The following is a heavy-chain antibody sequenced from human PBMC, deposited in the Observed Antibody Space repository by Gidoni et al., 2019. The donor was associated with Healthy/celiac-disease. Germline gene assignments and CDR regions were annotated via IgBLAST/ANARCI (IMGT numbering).Heavy chain of an antibody. CDR2: ISSSSSTI. CDR3: ARGPNTPDTAMVSYYYGMDV. Sequence: EVQLVESGGGLVQPGGSLRLSCAASGFTFSSYSMNWVRQAPGKGLEWVSYISSSSSTIYYADSVKGRFTISRDNAKNSLYLQMNSLRAEDTAVYYCARGPNTPDTAMVSYYYGMDVWGQGTTVTVSS. CDR1: GFTFSSYS. V-gene: IGHV3-48*04. J-gene: IGHJ6*02. D-gene: IGHD5-18*01.